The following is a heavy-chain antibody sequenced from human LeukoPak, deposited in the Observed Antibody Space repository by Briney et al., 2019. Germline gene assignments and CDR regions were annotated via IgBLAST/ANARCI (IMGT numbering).Heavy chain of an antibody. V-gene: IGHV1-46*01. CDR1: GYTFTNYY. J-gene: IGHJ4*02. CDR3: ARDNHVWAFDH. CDR2: TYPINGDT. Sequence: ASVKVSCKTSGYTFTNYYIHWVRQAPGQGLEWMGITYPINGDTRYAQNLQGTITMTRDTSTSTFYMELTSLKSDDTAVYYCARDNHVWAFDHWGQGTLVTVSS. D-gene: IGHD7-27*01.